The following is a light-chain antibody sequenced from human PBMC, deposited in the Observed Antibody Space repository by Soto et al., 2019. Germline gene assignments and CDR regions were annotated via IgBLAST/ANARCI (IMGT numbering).Light chain of an antibody. CDR3: CPYAGSSTSVE. V-gene: IGLV2-23*01. J-gene: IGLJ2*01. CDR1: SSDVGSYNL. Sequence: QSALTQPASVSGSPGQSITISCTGTSSDVGSYNLVSWYQQHPGKAPKLMIYEGSKRPSGVSNRFSGSKSGNTASLTISGLQAEDEADYYCCPYAGSSTSVEFGGGTKLTVL. CDR2: EGS.